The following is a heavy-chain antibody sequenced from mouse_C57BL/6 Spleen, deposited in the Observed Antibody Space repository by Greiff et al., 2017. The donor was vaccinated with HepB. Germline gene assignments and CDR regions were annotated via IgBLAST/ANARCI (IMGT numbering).Heavy chain of an antibody. V-gene: IGHV5-9*01. D-gene: IGHD1-1*01. CDR1: GFTFSSYT. J-gene: IGHJ1*03. CDR2: ISGGGGNT. Sequence: EVKLMESGGGLVKPGGSLKLSCAASGFTFSSYTMSWVRQTPEKRLEWVATISGGGGNTYYPDSVKGRFTISRDNAKHTLYLQMSSLRSEDTALYYCASGYYGSSDYWYFDVWGTGTTVTVSS. CDR3: ASGYYGSSDYWYFDV.